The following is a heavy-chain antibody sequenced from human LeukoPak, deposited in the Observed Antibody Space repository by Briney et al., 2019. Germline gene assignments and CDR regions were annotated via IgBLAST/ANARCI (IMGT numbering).Heavy chain of an antibody. D-gene: IGHD5-12*01. CDR1: GGPLTSYY. CDR2: IYYRGST. Sequence: SETLSLTCAVAGGPLTSYYWTWIRQPPGKGLEWIGVIYYRGSTNYNPSLESRVTISIDTSKNRFSLKLSSVTAADTAVYYCARDRYSAYDGFGAFDIWGQGTIVTVSS. CDR3: ARDRYSAYDGFGAFDI. J-gene: IGHJ3*02. V-gene: IGHV4-59*01.